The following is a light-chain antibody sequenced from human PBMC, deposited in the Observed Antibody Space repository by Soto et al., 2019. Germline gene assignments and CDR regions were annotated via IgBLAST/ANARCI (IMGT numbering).Light chain of an antibody. CDR1: SSNIGSNT. Sequence: QSVLTQPPSASGTPGQRVTISCSGSSSNIGSNTVSWYHQLPGTAPKLLIYSNNQRPSGVPDRFSGSKSGTSASLAISGLQSEDEADYYCAAWDDSLSGVVFGGGTKVTVL. CDR3: AAWDDSLSGVV. CDR2: SNN. J-gene: IGLJ2*01. V-gene: IGLV1-44*01.